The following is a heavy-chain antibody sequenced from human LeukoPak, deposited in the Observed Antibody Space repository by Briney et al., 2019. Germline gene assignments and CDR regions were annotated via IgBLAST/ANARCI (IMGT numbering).Heavy chain of an antibody. CDR3: ARGDLRITMIVVVQLPPDY. J-gene: IGHJ4*02. CDR2: LSANNGNT. V-gene: IGHV1-18*01. Sequence: ASVKVSCKASGYTFTSYGISWVRQAPGQGLEWMGWLSANNGNTNYAQKLQGRVTMTTDTSTSTAHMELRSLRSDDTAVYYCARGDLRITMIVVVQLPPDYWGQGALVTVSS. D-gene: IGHD3-22*01. CDR1: GYTFTSYG.